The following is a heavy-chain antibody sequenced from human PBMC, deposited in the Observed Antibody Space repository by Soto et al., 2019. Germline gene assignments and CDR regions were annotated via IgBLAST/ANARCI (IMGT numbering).Heavy chain of an antibody. J-gene: IGHJ4*02. CDR2: IKQDGSDK. CDR1: GFNFDNYW. D-gene: IGHD1-1*01. CDR3: ARDTTGILDY. V-gene: IGHV3-7*01. Sequence: PGGSLRLSCAASGFNFDNYWMAWVRQAPGKGLEWVANIKQDGSDKNYVDSVKGRFTISRDNAKNSLYLQMNSLRAEDSAVYSCARDTTGILDYWGQGTLLP.